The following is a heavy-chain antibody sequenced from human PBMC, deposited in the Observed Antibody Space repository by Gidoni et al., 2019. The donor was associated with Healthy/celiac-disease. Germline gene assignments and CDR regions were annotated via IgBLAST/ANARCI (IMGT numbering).Heavy chain of an antibody. V-gene: IGHV2-26*01. J-gene: IGHJ3*02. CDR1: GFSLSNARMG. CDR3: ARILTIFGVPRFVAFDI. D-gene: IGHD3-3*01. CDR2: IFSNDEK. Sequence: QVTLKESGPVLVKPTETLTLTCTVSGFSLSNARMGVSWIRQPPGKALEWLAHIFSNDEKSYSTSLKSRLTISKDTSKSQVVLTMTNMDPVDTATYYCARILTIFGVPRFVAFDIWGQGTMVTVSS.